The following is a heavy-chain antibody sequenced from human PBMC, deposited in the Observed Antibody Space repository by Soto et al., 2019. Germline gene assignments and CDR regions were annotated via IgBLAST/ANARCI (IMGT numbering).Heavy chain of an antibody. V-gene: IGHV3-11*05. J-gene: IGHJ4*02. D-gene: IGHD7-27*01. Sequence: GGSLRLSCAASGFTFSDYYMSWIRQAPGEGLEWVSYINSRSSSTNYADSVKGRFTISRDNAKNLLYLQMSSLTVEDTAVYYCVKGRNWASGSDYRGQGTLVTVSS. CDR2: INSRSSST. CDR1: GFTFSDYY. CDR3: VKGRNWASGSDY.